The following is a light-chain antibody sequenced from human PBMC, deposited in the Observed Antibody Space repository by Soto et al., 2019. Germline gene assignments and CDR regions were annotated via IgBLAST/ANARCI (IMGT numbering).Light chain of an antibody. V-gene: IGKV3-11*01. CDR1: QYINTR. CDR3: HQRQSWTRK. J-gene: IGKJ1*01. Sequence: EIVFTQAPATLSCFPGDMVTLSCRASQYINTRLAWYQHRPGQAPRLLIYQTSIRAAGIPARFSASGTGTDFTLTIRDVQHEDFAVYYCHQRQSWTRKFGQGKKVDIK. CDR2: QTS.